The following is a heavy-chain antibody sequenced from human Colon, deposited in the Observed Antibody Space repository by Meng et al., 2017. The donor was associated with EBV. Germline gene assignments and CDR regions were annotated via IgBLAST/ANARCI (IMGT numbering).Heavy chain of an antibody. D-gene: IGHD1-26*01. CDR1: GGSISSIIR. V-gene: IGHV4-4*02. CDR3: ARGKQDAWELLAY. J-gene: IGHJ4*02. Sequence: QLQGSGPGLVMPSGTLALTCGCSGGSISSIIRWNWVRQPPGKGLEWIGDIDDSGSTNYNPSLNSRISISLDKSKNHFSLKVNSVTAADTAVYYCARGKQDAWELLAYWGQGALVTVSS. CDR2: IDDSGST.